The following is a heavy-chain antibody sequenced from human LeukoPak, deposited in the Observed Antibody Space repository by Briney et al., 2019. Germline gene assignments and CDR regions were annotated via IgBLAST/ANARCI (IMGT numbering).Heavy chain of an antibody. V-gene: IGHV1-18*01. CDR2: ISAYNGNT. CDR3: ARAGPRGFGEFPFDY. J-gene: IGHJ4*02. D-gene: IGHD3-10*01. CDR1: GYTFISYG. Sequence: ASVKLSCKASGYTFISYGISWVRQAPGQGLEWMGWISAYNGNTNYAQKLQGRVTMTTDTSTSTAYMELRSLRSDDTAVYYCARAGPRGFGEFPFDYWGQGTLVTVS.